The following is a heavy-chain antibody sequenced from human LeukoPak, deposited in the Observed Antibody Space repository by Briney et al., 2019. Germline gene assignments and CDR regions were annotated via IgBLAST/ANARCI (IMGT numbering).Heavy chain of an antibody. CDR1: GYTFTSYD. Sequence: ASVKVSCKASGYTFTSYDINWVRQATGQGLEWMGWMNPNSGNTGYAQKFQGRVTITRNTSISTAYMELSSLGSEDTAVYYCARNYGDYRAPYYFDYWGQGTLVTVSS. J-gene: IGHJ4*02. V-gene: IGHV1-8*03. D-gene: IGHD4-17*01. CDR2: MNPNSGNT. CDR3: ARNYGDYRAPYYFDY.